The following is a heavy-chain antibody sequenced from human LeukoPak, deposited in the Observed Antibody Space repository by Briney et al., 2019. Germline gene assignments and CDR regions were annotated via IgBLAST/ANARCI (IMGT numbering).Heavy chain of an antibody. CDR3: ARAMVRGVILDY. CDR2: IIPIFGTA. CDR1: GGTFSSYA. J-gene: IGHJ4*02. D-gene: IGHD3-10*01. V-gene: IGHV1-69*05. Sequence: SVKVSCKASGGTFSSYAISWVRQAPGQGLEWMGGIIPIFGTANYAQRFQGRVTITTDESTSTAYMELSSLRSEDTAVYYCARAMVRGVILDYWGQGTLVTVSS.